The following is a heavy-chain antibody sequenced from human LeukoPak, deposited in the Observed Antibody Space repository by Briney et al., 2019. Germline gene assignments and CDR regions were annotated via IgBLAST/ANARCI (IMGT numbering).Heavy chain of an antibody. Sequence: GGSLRLSCAASGFTFSSYSMNWVRQAPGKGLEWVSYISSSSSTIYYADSVKGRFTISRDNAKNSLHLQMNSLRAEDTAVYYCASGVNDYGDYWGQGTLVTVSS. D-gene: IGHD2-8*01. CDR2: ISSSSSTI. CDR3: ASGVNDYGDY. CDR1: GFTFSSYS. J-gene: IGHJ4*02. V-gene: IGHV3-48*01.